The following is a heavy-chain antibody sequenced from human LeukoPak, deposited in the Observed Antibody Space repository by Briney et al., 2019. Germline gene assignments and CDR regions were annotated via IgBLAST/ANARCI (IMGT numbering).Heavy chain of an antibody. V-gene: IGHV1-2*04. D-gene: IGHD3-16*02. Sequence: ASVKVSCKASGYTFTGYYMHWVRQAPGQGLEWMGWINPNSGGTNYAQKFQGWVTMTRDTSISTAYMELSRLRSDDTAVYYCARSDYDYVWGSYRYTGPLSVPFDYWGQGTLVTVSS. J-gene: IGHJ4*02. CDR2: INPNSGGT. CDR1: GYTFTGYY. CDR3: ARSDYDYVWGSYRYTGPLSVPFDY.